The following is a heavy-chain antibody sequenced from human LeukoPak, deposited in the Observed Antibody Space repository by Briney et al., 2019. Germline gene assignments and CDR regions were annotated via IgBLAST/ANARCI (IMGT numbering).Heavy chain of an antibody. CDR3: AKPLEGVTGTHSIHYYYYGMDV. D-gene: IGHD1-20*01. CDR1: GFTFSSYA. CDR2: ISGSGGST. V-gene: IGHV3-23*01. Sequence: GASLRLSCAASGFTFSSYAMSWVRQAPGKGLEWVSAISGSGGSTYYADSVKGRFTISRDNSKNTLYLQMNSLRAEDTAVYYCAKPLEGVTGTHSIHYYYYGMDVWGQGTTVTVSS. J-gene: IGHJ6*02.